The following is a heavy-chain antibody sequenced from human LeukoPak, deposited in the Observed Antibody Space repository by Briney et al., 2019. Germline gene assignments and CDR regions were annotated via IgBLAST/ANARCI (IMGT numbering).Heavy chain of an antibody. Sequence: ASVKVSCKASGYTFTSYDINWVRQATGQGLEWMGWVNPNSGNTGYAQKFQGRVTMTRNNSISTAYMELSSLRSQNTAVYYCAREYPADAFDIWGQGTMVTVSS. V-gene: IGHV1-8*01. D-gene: IGHD2/OR15-2a*01. J-gene: IGHJ3*02. CDR2: VNPNSGNT. CDR3: AREYPADAFDI. CDR1: GYTFTSYD.